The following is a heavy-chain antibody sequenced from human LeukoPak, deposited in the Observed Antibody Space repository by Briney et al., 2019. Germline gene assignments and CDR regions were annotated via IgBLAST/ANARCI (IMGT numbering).Heavy chain of an antibody. V-gene: IGHV3-21*01. CDR2: ISSSSSYI. CDR3: ARGYSSGWYDAFDI. D-gene: IGHD6-19*01. J-gene: IGHJ3*02. CDR1: GFTFSSYS. Sequence: GGSLRLSCAASGFTFSSYSMNWVRQAPGKGLEWASSISSSSSYIYYADSVKGRFTISRDNAKNSLYLQMNSLRAEDTAVYYCARGYSSGWYDAFDIWGQGTMVTVSS.